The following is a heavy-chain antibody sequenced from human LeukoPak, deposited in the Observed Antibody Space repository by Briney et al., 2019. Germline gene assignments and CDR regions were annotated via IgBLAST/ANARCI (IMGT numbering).Heavy chain of an antibody. CDR2: INPSGGRT. V-gene: IGHV1-46*01. CDR3: ARETLRYFDF. D-gene: IGHD3-9*01. Sequence: GASVKVSCKASGYTLTSYYMHWVRQAPGQGPEWMGVINPSGGRTTSYAQKIQGRVTMTRDTSMSTVNMELSSLRSEDTAVYYCARETLRYFDFWGQGTLVTVSS. CDR1: GYTLTSYY. J-gene: IGHJ4*02.